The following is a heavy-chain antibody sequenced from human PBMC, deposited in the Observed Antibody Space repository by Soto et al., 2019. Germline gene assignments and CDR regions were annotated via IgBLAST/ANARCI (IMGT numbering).Heavy chain of an antibody. CDR3: AEDVYVVAAAGNFDA. V-gene: IGHV3-7*01. J-gene: IGHJ4*02. Sequence: GGSLRLSCAASGFTFSSYWMSWVRQAPGKGLEWVANISDDGGRKYYVDSVKGRFTTPRDNSKNSLYLQMNSLRAEDTAVYYCAEDVYVVAAAGNFDAWGQGTLVSVSS. CDR1: GFTFSSYW. D-gene: IGHD6-13*01. CDR2: ISDDGGRK.